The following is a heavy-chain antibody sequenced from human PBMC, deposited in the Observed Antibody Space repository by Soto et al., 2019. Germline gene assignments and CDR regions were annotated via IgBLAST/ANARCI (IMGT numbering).Heavy chain of an antibody. CDR3: ARDSSSWSIWFDP. CDR2: ISTTGAYI. D-gene: IGHD6-13*01. V-gene: IGHV3-21*01. J-gene: IGHJ5*02. CDR1: GFTFNNYN. Sequence: EVQLVESGGGLVKPGGSLRLSCAASGFTFNNYNMNSVRQAPGKGLEWVSSISTTGAYIQYADSVKGRFTISRDNAKNSLYLQMNSLRAEDTAVYYCARDSSSWSIWFDPWGQGTLVTVSS.